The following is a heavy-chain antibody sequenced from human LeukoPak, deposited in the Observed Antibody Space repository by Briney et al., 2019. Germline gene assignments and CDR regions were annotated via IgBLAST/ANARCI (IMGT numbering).Heavy chain of an antibody. V-gene: IGHV3-21*01. D-gene: IGHD2-2*02. CDR3: ARDANCSSTSCYRGPGYYYGMDV. Sequence: GGSLRLSCAASGFTFSSHSMNWVRQAPGKGLEWVSSISSSSSYIYYADSVKGRFTISRDSAKNSLYLQMNSLRAEDTAVYYCARDANCSSTSCYRGPGYYYGMDVWGQGTTVTVSS. CDR2: ISSSSSYI. J-gene: IGHJ6*02. CDR1: GFTFSSHS.